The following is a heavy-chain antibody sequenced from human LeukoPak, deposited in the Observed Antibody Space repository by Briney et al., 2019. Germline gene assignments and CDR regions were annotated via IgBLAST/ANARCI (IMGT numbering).Heavy chain of an antibody. Sequence: GASLRLSCAASGFTFSSYAMIWVRQAPGKGLEWVSAISGSGGSTYYADSVKGRFTISRDNSKNTLYLQMNSLRAEDTAVYYCAKRGDSGSYHYYYYGMDVWGQGTTVTVSS. CDR1: GFTFSSYA. J-gene: IGHJ6*02. V-gene: IGHV3-23*01. CDR2: ISGSGGST. D-gene: IGHD1-26*01. CDR3: AKRGDSGSYHYYYYGMDV.